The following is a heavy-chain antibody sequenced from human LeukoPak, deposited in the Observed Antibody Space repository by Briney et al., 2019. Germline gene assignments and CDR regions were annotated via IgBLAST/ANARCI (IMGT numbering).Heavy chain of an antibody. J-gene: IGHJ4*02. Sequence: PGGSLRLSCAASGFTFSIYAMSCLRQAPGKGLEWVSTISGSSGRTYYADSVKGRFTISRDNSKNTLYLQMNNLRADYTAVYYCAKGDWGFPFDYWGQGTLVTVSS. V-gene: IGHV3-23*01. D-gene: IGHD7-27*01. CDR2: ISGSSGRT. CDR3: AKGDWGFPFDY. CDR1: GFTFSIYA.